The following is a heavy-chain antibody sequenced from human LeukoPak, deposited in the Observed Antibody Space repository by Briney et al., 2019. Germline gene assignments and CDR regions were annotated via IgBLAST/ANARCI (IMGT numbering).Heavy chain of an antibody. CDR3: ARRRHHHGGQGGYYFDY. Sequence: PSETLSLTCAVYGGSFSGYYWSWIRQPPGKGLEWIGEINHSGSTNYNPSLKSRVTISVDTSKNQFSLKLSSVTAADTAVYYCARRRHHHGGQGGYYFDYWGQGTLVTVSS. CDR2: INHSGST. CDR1: GGSFSGYY. J-gene: IGHJ4*02. V-gene: IGHV4-34*01. D-gene: IGHD4-17*01.